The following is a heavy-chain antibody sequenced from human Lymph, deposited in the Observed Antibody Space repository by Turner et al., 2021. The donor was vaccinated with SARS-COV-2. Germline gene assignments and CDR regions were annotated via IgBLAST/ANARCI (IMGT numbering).Heavy chain of an antibody. J-gene: IGHJ4*02. V-gene: IGHV4-4*02. Sequence: QVQLQESGPGLVKPSGTLSLTCAVSGGSISSSKWWNWVRQPPGKGLEWIGEIGHSGNTNYNPSLKSRVTTSVDKSKNQFSLKLSSVTAADSAVYYCATKYCSGGSCSYFDSWGQGTLVTVSS. CDR2: IGHSGNT. D-gene: IGHD2-15*01. CDR1: GGSISSSKW. CDR3: ATKYCSGGSCSYFDS.